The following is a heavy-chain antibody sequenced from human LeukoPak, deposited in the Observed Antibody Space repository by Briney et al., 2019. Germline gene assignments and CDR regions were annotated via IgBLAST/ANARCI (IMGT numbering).Heavy chain of an antibody. D-gene: IGHD3-9*01. CDR2: IIPIFGTA. V-gene: IGHV1-69*13. Sequence: SVKVSCKASGGTFSSYAISWVRQAPGQGLEWMGGIIPIFGTANYAQKFQGRVTITADESTSTAYMELSSLRSEDTAVYYCARDGRNYDILTGYYYYYYYGMDVWGQGTAVTVSS. CDR1: GGTFSSYA. J-gene: IGHJ6*02. CDR3: ARDGRNYDILTGYYYYYYYGMDV.